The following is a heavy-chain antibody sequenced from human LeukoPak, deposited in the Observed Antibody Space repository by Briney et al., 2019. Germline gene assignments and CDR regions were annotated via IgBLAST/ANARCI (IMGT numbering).Heavy chain of an antibody. Sequence: SETLSLTSAVSGGSFSGYYWSWIRQPPGKGLEWIGEINHSGSTNYNPSLKSRVTISVDTSKNQFSLKLSSVTAADTAVYYCARGPKYYDFWSGYYPFDYWGQGTLVTVSS. CDR2: INHSGST. CDR1: GGSFSGYY. V-gene: IGHV4-34*01. CDR3: ARGPKYYDFWSGYYPFDY. J-gene: IGHJ4*02. D-gene: IGHD3-3*01.